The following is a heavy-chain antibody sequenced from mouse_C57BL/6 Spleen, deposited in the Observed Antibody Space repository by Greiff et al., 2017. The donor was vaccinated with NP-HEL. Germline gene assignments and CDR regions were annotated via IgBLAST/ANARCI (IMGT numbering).Heavy chain of an antibody. CDR2: SRNKANDYTT. CDR1: GFTFSDFY. J-gene: IGHJ4*01. D-gene: IGHD3-2*01. CDR3: ARDGRQLGYAMDY. V-gene: IGHV7-1*01. Sequence: EVKLVESGGGLVQSGRSLRLSCATSGFTFSDFYMEWVRQAPGKGLEWIAASRNKANDYTTEYSASVKGRFIVSRDTSQSILYLQMNALRAEDTAIYYCARDGRQLGYAMDYWGQGTSVTVSS.